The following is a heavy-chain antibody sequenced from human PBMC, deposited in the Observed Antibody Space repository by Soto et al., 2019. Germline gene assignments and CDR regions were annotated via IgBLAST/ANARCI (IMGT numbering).Heavy chain of an antibody. J-gene: IGHJ4*02. CDR3: ARDQAMAQFDY. Sequence: SAKVSCKESRVTFKSNGLSWVRQAPGQGLEWMGWINAYNGNTKYAQKLQGRVTMTTDTSTSTAYMELRSLRSDDTAVYYCARDQAMAQFDYWGQGTLVTVSS. V-gene: IGHV1-18*01. CDR1: RVTFKSNG. D-gene: IGHD5-18*01. CDR2: INAYNGNT.